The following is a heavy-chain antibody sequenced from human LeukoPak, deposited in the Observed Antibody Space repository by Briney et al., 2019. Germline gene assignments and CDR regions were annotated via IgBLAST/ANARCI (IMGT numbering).Heavy chain of an antibody. CDR1: GGSISSSIYY. J-gene: IGHJ4*02. Sequence: PSETLSLTCTVSGGSISSSIYYWGWIRQPPGKGLEWIGSIYYSGSTYYNPSLKSRVTISVDTSKNQFSLKLSSVTAADTAVYYCARFYSSSSYWGQGTLVTVSS. CDR3: ARFYSSSSY. CDR2: IYYSGST. D-gene: IGHD6-6*01. V-gene: IGHV4-39*07.